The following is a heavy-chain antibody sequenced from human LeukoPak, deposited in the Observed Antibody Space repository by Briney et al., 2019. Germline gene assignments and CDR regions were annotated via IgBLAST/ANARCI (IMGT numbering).Heavy chain of an antibody. CDR3: ARDKIVGPTTLDY. CDR2: INKDGSEK. J-gene: IGHJ4*02. CDR1: GFTFSNYW. D-gene: IGHD1-26*01. Sequence: GGSLRLTCAASGFTFSNYWINWVRQAPGKGLEWVANINKDGSEKYYVDSVKGRFTISRDNAKNSLYLQMNSLRADDTAIYYCARDKIVGPTTLDYWGQGTLVTVSS. V-gene: IGHV3-7*01.